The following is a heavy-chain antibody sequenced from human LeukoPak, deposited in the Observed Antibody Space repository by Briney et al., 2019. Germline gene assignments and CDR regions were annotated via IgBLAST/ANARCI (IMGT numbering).Heavy chain of an antibody. CDR1: GGSISSGSYY. V-gene: IGHV4-61*02. CDR3: ARSRYCSSTSCYTAIRLYYYYYMDV. Sequence: SQTLSLTCTVSGGSISSGSYYWSWIRQPAGKGLEWIGRIYTSGSTNYNPSLKSRVTISVDTSKNQFSLKLSSVTAADTAVYYCARSRYCSSTSCYTAIRLYYYYYMDVWGKGTTVTVSS. D-gene: IGHD2-2*02. J-gene: IGHJ6*03. CDR2: IYTSGST.